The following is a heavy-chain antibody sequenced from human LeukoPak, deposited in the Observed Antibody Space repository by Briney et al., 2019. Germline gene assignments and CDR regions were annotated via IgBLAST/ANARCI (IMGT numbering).Heavy chain of an antibody. CDR2: ISYGNT. CDR3: ARDKAHSYGRYYDP. Sequence: SETLSLTCSVSGGSISTYYWNWIRQTPGKGLEWIGHISYGNTDYNPSLKSRVTISVDTSKNQFSLKLTSVTAADTAVYYCARDKAHSYGRYYDPWGQGALVTVSS. J-gene: IGHJ5*02. V-gene: IGHV4-59*01. CDR1: GGSISTYY. D-gene: IGHD5-18*01.